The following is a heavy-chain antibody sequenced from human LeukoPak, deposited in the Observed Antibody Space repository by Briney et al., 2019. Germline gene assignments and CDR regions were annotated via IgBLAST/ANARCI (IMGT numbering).Heavy chain of an antibody. D-gene: IGHD3-22*01. Sequence: CSWLGETPQNPPPASTFSGVSHAPMGKRVSWIPQPPRKAPAGAAPIGWGDDKFYSTSLKTRLAIFKDTSKNQVVLTMTNMDPVDTATYYCARMASYHDSEGYYAINYFDSWGQGTPVTVSS. V-gene: IGHV2-70*04. CDR2: IGWGDDK. J-gene: IGHJ4*02. CDR1: GVSHAPMGKR. CDR3: ARMASYHDSEGYYAINYFDS.